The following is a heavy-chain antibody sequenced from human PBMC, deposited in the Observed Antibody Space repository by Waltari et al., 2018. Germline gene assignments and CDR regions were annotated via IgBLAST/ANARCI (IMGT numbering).Heavy chain of an antibody. CDR2: IIPIFGTA. CDR3: ATSFYDSSGYYYYFDY. CDR1: GGTFSSYA. J-gene: IGHJ4*02. V-gene: IGHV1-69*05. Sequence: QVQLVQSGAEVKKPGSSVKVSCKASGGTFSSYAISWVRQATGQGLEWMGGIIPIFGTANYAQKFQGRVTITTDESTSTAYMELSSLRSEDTAVYYCATSFYDSSGYYYYFDYWGQGTLVTVSS. D-gene: IGHD3-22*01.